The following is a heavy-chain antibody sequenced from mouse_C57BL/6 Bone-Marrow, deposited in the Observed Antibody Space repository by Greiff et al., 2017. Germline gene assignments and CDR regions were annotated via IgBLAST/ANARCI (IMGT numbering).Heavy chain of an antibody. CDR1: GYTFTSYW. Sequence: QVQLQQPGAELVRPGTSVKLSCKASGYTFTSYWMHWVKQRPGQGLEWIGVIDPSDSYTNYNQKFKGKATLTVDTSSSTAYMQLSSLTSEDSAVYYCLYAGFAYWGQGTLVTVSA. D-gene: IGHD1-1*01. V-gene: IGHV1-59*01. CDR2: IDPSDSYT. CDR3: LYAGFAY. J-gene: IGHJ3*01.